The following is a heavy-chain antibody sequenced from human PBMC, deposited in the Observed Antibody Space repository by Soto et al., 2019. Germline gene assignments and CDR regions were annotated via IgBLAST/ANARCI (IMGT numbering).Heavy chain of an antibody. J-gene: IGHJ6*03. CDR3: ARVYSSSSEGVLGYYYYMDV. CDR2: ISSSSSYI. CDR1: GFTFSSYS. V-gene: IGHV3-21*01. Sequence: GGSLRLSCAASGFTFSSYSMNWVRQAPGKGLEWVSSISSSSSYIYYADSVKGRFTISRDNAKNSLYQQMNSLRAEDTAVYYCARVYSSSSEGVLGYYYYMDVWGKGTTVTVSS. D-gene: IGHD6-6*01.